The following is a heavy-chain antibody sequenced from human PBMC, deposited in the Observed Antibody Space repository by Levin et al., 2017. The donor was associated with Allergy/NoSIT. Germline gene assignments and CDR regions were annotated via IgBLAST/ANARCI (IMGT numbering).Heavy chain of an antibody. CDR3: AKERAKTTFFDY. CDR1: GFTFSNYG. D-gene: IGHD1-14*01. J-gene: IGHJ4*02. Sequence: GGSLRLSCAASGFTFSNYGMHWVRQAPGKGLEWVAIISYDGNNNNYGDSVKGRFTNSRDNSKNTLYLQMNSLRAEDTAVYYCAKERAKTTFFDYWGQGTLVTVSS. CDR2: ISYDGNNN. V-gene: IGHV3-30*18.